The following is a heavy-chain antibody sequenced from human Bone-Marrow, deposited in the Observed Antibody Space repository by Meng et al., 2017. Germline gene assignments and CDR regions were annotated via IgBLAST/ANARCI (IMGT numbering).Heavy chain of an antibody. CDR2: LSGGGFTT. CDR3: ARGIFNLRY. D-gene: IGHD3-3*01. Sequence: GESLKISCAASGFSFSTYAMSWVRHAPGKGLEWVSALSGGGFTTYYADSVKGRFTISRHNSKNTLYLQMNSLRAEDTALYYCARGIFNLRYWGQGTLVTVSS. V-gene: IGHV3-23*01. J-gene: IGHJ4*02. CDR1: GFSFSTYA.